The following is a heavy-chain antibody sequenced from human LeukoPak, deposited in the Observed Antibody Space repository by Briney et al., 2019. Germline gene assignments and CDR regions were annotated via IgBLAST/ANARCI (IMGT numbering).Heavy chain of an antibody. CDR1: GYASRTYG. D-gene: IGHD5-24*01. Sequence: ASVKVSCKASGYASRTYGISWVRQAVGQGLEWMGWISVYNDDTHYAQKFQGRLSMTTDTSRSTVYMELRSLRSDDTAVYFCARSTQLPSEYFNGMDVWGQGTTVTVSS. CDR3: ARSTQLPSEYFNGMDV. CDR2: ISVYNDDT. V-gene: IGHV1-18*01. J-gene: IGHJ6*02.